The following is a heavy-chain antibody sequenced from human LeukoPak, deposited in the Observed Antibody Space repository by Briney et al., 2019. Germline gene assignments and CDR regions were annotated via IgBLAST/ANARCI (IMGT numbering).Heavy chain of an antibody. D-gene: IGHD2-2*01. J-gene: IGHJ3*02. V-gene: IGHV4-61*01. Sequence: SETLSLTCTVSGASVSSGSYYRSWIPQPPGRGLEYIGYIYYSGSTNYNPSLKSRVTISADTSKNQFSLKLSSVTAADTALYYCARYCSSTSCSDNAFDIWGQGTMVTVSS. CDR1: GASVSSGSYY. CDR2: IYYSGST. CDR3: ARYCSSTSCSDNAFDI.